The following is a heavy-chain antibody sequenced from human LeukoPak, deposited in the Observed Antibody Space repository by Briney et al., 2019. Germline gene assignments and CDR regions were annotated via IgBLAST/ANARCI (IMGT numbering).Heavy chain of an antibody. CDR3: AKDGGCSSTTCYSPYYFDY. D-gene: IGHD2-2*01. CDR1: GFTFRSYG. J-gene: IGHJ4*02. V-gene: IGHV3-33*06. Sequence: PGRSLRLSCAASGFTFRSYGMNWVRQAPGKGLEWVAIIWYDGSNKYYAASVKGRFTISRVNSKNTLYLQLNSLRAEDTAVYYCAKDGGCSSTTCYSPYYFDYWGQGTLVTVSS. CDR2: IWYDGSNK.